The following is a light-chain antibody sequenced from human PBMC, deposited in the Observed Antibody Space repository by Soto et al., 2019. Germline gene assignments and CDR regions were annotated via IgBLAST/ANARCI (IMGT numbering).Light chain of an antibody. J-gene: IGKJ4*01. CDR2: DAS. V-gene: IGKV1-33*01. Sequence: DIQMTQSPSSLSASVGDRVTITCQASQDISNYLNWYQQKPGQAPKLLIYDASNLETGVPSRFSGSGSGTDFTFTISSLQPEDIATYYCQQYDNLVLTFGGGTKVEIK. CDR3: QQYDNLVLT. CDR1: QDISNY.